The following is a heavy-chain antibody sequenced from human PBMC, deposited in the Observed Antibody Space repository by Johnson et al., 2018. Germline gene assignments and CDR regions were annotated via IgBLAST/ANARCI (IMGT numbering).Heavy chain of an antibody. Sequence: LVESGGGVVQPGRSLRLSCAASGFTFSSYGMHWVRQAPGKGLAWVAVISYDGSNKYYADSVKGRFTISRDNSKNTLYLQMNSLRAEDTAVYYCAKDRTKYLDVWGKGTTVTVSS. CDR2: ISYDGSNK. CDR1: GFTFSSYG. CDR3: AKDRTKYLDV. V-gene: IGHV3-30*18. D-gene: IGHD1-14*01. J-gene: IGHJ6*04.